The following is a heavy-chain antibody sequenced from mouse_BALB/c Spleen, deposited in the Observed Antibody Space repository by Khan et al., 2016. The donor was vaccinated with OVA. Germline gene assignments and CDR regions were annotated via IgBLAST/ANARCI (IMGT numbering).Heavy chain of an antibody. CDR2: IAPANGNT. V-gene: IGHV14-3*02. CDR3: ARPSYDPRDFEV. Sequence: VQLKQSGAELVKPGASVKLSCTASGFNIKDTYLHWVKQRPEQGLEWIGRIAPANGNTQYDPKFQGKAAITSDTSSNTSYLQLNSLTSEDAAVYYCARPSYDPRDFEVWGAGTTATVSS. D-gene: IGHD2-3*01. J-gene: IGHJ1*01. CDR1: GFNIKDTY.